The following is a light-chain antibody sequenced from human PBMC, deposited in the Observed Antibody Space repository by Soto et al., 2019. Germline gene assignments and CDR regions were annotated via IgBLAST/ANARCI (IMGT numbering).Light chain of an antibody. J-gene: IGKJ1*01. CDR1: QSVSVW. CDR3: QHYNSYSPEGT. CDR2: KAS. V-gene: IGKV1-5*03. Sequence: DIQMTQSPSTLSASVGDRVTISCRASQSVSVWLAWYQQKPGKAPKLLIHKASNLESGVPSRFSGSGSGTEFTLTISSLQPDDFATYYCQHYNSYSPEGTFGQGTKVEIK.